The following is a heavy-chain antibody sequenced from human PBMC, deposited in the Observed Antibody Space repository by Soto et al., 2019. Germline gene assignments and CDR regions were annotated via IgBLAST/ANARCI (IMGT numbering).Heavy chain of an antibody. J-gene: IGHJ6*02. D-gene: IGHD6-13*01. CDR2: IRSKAYGGTT. CDR3: TRDHDRWYGDYYGMDV. CDR1: GFTFGDYA. V-gene: IGHV3-49*03. Sequence: GGSLRLSCTASGFTFGDYAMSWFRQAPGKGLEWVGFIRSKAYGGTTEYAASVKGRFTISRDDSKSIAYLQMNSLKTEDTAVYYCTRDHDRWYGDYYGMDVWGQGTTVTVSS.